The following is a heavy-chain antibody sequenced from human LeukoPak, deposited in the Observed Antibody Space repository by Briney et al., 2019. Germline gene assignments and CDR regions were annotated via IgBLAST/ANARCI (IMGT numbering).Heavy chain of an antibody. V-gene: IGHV4-59*01. J-gene: IGHJ3*02. D-gene: IGHD3-10*01. CDR1: GGSISSYY. CDR3: ARGQYGSGSYPPGAFDI. CDR2: IYYSGST. Sequence: SETLSLTCTVSGGSISSYYWSWIRQPPGKGLEWIGYIYYSGSTNYNPSPKSRVTISVDTSKNQFSLKLSSVTAADTAVYYCARGQYGSGSYPPGAFDIWGQGTMVTVSP.